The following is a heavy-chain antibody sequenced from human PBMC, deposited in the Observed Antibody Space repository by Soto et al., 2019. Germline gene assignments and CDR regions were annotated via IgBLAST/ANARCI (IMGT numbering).Heavy chain of an antibody. CDR1: GGTFSSYT. CDR2: IIPILGIA. V-gene: IGHV1-69*02. J-gene: IGHJ6*03. D-gene: IGHD5-18*01. CDR3: ASSEYSHGSYYYYYYMDV. Sequence: QVQLVQSGAEVKKPGSSVKVSCKASGGTFSSYTISWVRQAPGQGLEWMGRIIPILGIANYAQKFQGRVTITADKSTSTAYMELSSLRSEDTAVYYCASSEYSHGSYYYYYYMDVWGKGTTVTVSS.